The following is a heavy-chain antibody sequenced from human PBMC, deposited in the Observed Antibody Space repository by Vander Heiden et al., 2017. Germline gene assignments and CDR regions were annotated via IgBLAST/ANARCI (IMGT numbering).Heavy chain of an antibody. D-gene: IGHD4-17*01. CDR1: GYTFTSYD. J-gene: IGHJ4*02. CDR2: RNPNSGNT. Sequence: QVQLVQSGAEVKKPGASVKVSCKASGYTFTSYDITWVRQATGHGLEWMGWRNPNSGNTGYAQKVQGRVTMTRNTSISTAYMELSSLRSEDTAVYYCARGPSLWETTVVTPFDYWGQGTLVTVSS. CDR3: ARGPSLWETTVVTPFDY. V-gene: IGHV1-8*01.